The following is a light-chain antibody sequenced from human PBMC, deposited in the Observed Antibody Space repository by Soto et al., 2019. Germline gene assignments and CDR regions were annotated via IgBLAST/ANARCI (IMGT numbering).Light chain of an antibody. CDR1: ESISRDY. Sequence: EIVLTQSPGTLSLSPGQRATLSCRASESISRDYLAWYQQRLGQAPRLLIYGASSGDTGIPDRFSGSGSGTDFTLTISRLGPEEFAIYYCQQYGGVPYTFGQGTKLEIK. CDR3: QQYGGVPYT. J-gene: IGKJ2*01. V-gene: IGKV3-20*01. CDR2: GAS.